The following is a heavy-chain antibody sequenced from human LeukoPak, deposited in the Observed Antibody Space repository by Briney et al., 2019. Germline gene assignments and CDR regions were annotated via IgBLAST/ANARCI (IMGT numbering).Heavy chain of an antibody. CDR2: ISGSGGST. D-gene: IGHD3-16*01. CDR3: ARGLSILGELPGFDY. V-gene: IGHV3-23*01. CDR1: GFTFSSYA. Sequence: QPGGSLRLSCAASGFTFSSYAMSWVRQAPGKGLEWVSAISGSGGSTYYADSVKGRFTISRDNSKNTLYLQMNSLRAEDTAVYYCARGLSILGELPGFDYWGQGTLVTVSS. J-gene: IGHJ4*02.